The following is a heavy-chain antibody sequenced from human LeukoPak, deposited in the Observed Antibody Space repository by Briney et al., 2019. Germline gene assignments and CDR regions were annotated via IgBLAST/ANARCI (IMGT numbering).Heavy chain of an antibody. V-gene: IGHV4-34*01. D-gene: IGHD3-10*01. CDR3: ARGSNTMVRGVSITIDP. CDR1: GGSFSGYY. Sequence: PSETLSLTCAVCGGSFSGYYWSWIRQPPGKGLEWIGEINHSGSTNYNPSLKSRVTISVDTSKNQFSLKLSSVTAADTAVYYCARGSNTMVRGVSITIDPWGQGTLVTVSS. J-gene: IGHJ5*02. CDR2: INHSGST.